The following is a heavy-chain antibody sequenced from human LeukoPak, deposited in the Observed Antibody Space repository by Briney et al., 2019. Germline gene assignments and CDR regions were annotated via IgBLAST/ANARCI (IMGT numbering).Heavy chain of an antibody. J-gene: IGHJ4*03. CDR2: TSWNGGGK. Sequence: PGGSLRLSCAASGFTFSNYAMHWVRQAPGKGLEWVSGTSWNGGGKGYADSVKGRFTISRDNSKSSLYLQINSLRPEDTAFYYCAKDYESGYSGHDFSFYDSWGQGTLVTVSS. D-gene: IGHD5-12*01. CDR1: GFTFSNYA. V-gene: IGHV3-9*01. CDR3: AKDYESGYSGHDFSFYDS.